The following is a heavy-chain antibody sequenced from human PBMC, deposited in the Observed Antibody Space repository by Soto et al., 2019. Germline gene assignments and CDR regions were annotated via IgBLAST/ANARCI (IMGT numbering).Heavy chain of an antibody. J-gene: IGHJ3*02. CDR1: GFTFSSYS. V-gene: IGHV3-21*01. CDR3: ARPRRGYSYGANAFDI. Sequence: EVQLVESGGGLVKPGWSLRLSCAASGFTFSSYSMNWVRQAPGKGLEWVSSISSSSSYIYYADSVKGRFTISRDNAKNSLYLQMNSLRAEDTAVYYCARPRRGYSYGANAFDIWGQGTMVTVSS. CDR2: ISSSSSYI. D-gene: IGHD5-18*01.